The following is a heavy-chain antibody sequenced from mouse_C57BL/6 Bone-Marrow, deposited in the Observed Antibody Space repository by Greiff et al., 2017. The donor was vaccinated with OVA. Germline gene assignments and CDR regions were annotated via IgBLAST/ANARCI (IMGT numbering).Heavy chain of an antibody. V-gene: IGHV1-69*01. J-gene: IGHJ1*03. Sequence: QVQLQQPGAELVMPGASVKLSCKASGYTFTSYWMHWVKQRPGQGLEWIGEIDPSDSYTNYNQKFKGKSTLTVDKSSSTAYMQLSSLTSEDSAVYYCALRRVSLYWYFDVWGTGTTVTVSS. CDR2: IDPSDSYT. CDR3: ALRRVSLYWYFDV. CDR1: GYTFTSYW. D-gene: IGHD2-12*01.